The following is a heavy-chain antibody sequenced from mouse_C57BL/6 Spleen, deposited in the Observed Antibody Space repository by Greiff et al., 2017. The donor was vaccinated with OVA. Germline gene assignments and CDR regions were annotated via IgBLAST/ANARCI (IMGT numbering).Heavy chain of an antibody. V-gene: IGHV14-2*01. CDR3: ARGISLFITTGGYYFDY. Sequence: VQLQQSGAELVKPGASVKLSCTASGFNIKDYYMHWVKQRTEQGLEWIGRVDPEDGETKYAPKFQGKATITADTSSNTAYLQLSSLTSEDTAVYYCARGISLFITTGGYYFDYWGQGTTLTVSS. D-gene: IGHD1-1*01. CDR2: VDPEDGET. J-gene: IGHJ2*01. CDR1: GFNIKDYY.